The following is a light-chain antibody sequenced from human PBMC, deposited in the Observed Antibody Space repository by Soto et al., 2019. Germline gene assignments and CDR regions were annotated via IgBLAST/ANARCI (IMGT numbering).Light chain of an antibody. V-gene: IGLV2-14*03. J-gene: IGLJ2*01. CDR2: DVN. Sequence: QSALTQPASVSGSPGQSITISCTGTSSDVGGYNYVSWYQHHPDKAPNLMIYDVNNRPSGVSNRFSGSKSGTTASLTISGLQAEAEAADYCSSSSSSSTRLVFGGGTKLTVL. CDR3: SSSSSSSTRLV. CDR1: SSDVGGYNY.